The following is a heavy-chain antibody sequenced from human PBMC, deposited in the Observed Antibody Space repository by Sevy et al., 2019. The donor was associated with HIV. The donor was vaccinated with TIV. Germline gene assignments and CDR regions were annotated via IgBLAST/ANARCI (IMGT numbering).Heavy chain of an antibody. CDR1: GFTFSSYA. Sequence: GGSLRLSCAASGFTFSSYAMHWVRQAPGKGLEWVAVISYDGSNKNYADSVKGRFTISRDNSKNTLYLQMNSLRAEDTAVYYCARVKWYDFWSGYPSGYYYYGMDVWGQGTTVTVSS. J-gene: IGHJ6*02. V-gene: IGHV3-30*04. CDR2: ISYDGSNK. D-gene: IGHD3-3*01. CDR3: ARVKWYDFWSGYPSGYYYYGMDV.